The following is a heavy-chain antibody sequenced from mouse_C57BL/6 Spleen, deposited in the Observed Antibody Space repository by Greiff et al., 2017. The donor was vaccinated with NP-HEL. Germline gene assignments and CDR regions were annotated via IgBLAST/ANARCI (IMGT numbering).Heavy chain of an antibody. D-gene: IGHD1-1*01. Sequence: EVQLVESGGGLVKPGGSLKLSCAASGFTFSSYTMSWVRQTPEKRLAWVATISGGGGNPYYPASVKGRFTISRDNAKNTLYLQMSSLRSEDTALYYCACYYYGSSIYWYFDVWGTGTTVTVSS. CDR3: ACYYYGSSIYWYFDV. V-gene: IGHV5-9*01. CDR2: ISGGGGNP. J-gene: IGHJ1*03. CDR1: GFTFSSYT.